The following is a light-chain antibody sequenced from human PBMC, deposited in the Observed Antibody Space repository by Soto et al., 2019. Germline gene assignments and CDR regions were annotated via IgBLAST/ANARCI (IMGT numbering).Light chain of an antibody. V-gene: IGLV2-8*01. CDR1: SSDVGGYDY. CDR3: SSYAGSNNWV. CDR2: EVS. J-gene: IGLJ3*02. Sequence: QSALTQPASVSGSPGQSVTISCTGTSSDVGGYDYVSWYQQHPGTAPKLMLYEVSKRPSGVPDRFSGSKSGNTASLTVSGLQAEDEADYYCSSYAGSNNWVFGGGTKLTVL.